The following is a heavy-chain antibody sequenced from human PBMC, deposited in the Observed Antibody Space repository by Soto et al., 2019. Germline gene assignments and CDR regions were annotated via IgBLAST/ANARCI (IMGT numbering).Heavy chain of an antibody. CDR2: INHLTTT. CDR3: ARGYDTALAPIF. V-gene: IGHV4-34*01. Sequence: LSLTCAVYGGSFSSYHWSWIRQTPGKGLEWIGEINHLTTTNYNPSLKSRVIISLDTPKNQFSLKLSSVTAADTAVYYCARGYDTALAPIFWGQGILVTV. J-gene: IGHJ4*02. CDR1: GGSFSSYH. D-gene: IGHD5-18*01.